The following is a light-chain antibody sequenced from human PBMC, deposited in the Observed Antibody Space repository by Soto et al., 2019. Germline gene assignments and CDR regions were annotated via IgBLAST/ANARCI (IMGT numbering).Light chain of an antibody. V-gene: IGLV2-8*01. J-gene: IGLJ1*01. CDR3: SSVAGGQFV. CDR2: EVS. Sequence: QSALTQPPFASGSPGQSVTISCTGTSSDVGYYNYVSWYQQHPGRAPTLMIYEVSERPPGVPARFSGSKSGNTAYLTVSGLQAEDEADYYCSSVAGGQFVFGTGTKLTVL. CDR1: SSDVGYYNY.